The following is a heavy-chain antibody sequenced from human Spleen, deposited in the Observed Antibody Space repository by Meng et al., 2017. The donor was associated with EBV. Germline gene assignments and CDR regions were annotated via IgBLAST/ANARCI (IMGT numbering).Heavy chain of an antibody. J-gene: IGHJ4*02. V-gene: IGHV3-30*03. CDR2: ISYDADKK. CDR3: ARDRGDDMVRGIITPYFDY. CDR1: GFTFSNYG. Sequence: QVQLAESGXGLVQPGRSLRLACAASGFTFSNYGMHWVRQAPGKGLEWVAFISYDADKKHYIAPVSGRFTISRDKSKNTLYLQMNRLRPDDTAVYYCARDRGDDMVRGIITPYFDYWGQGTLVTVSS. D-gene: IGHD3-10*01.